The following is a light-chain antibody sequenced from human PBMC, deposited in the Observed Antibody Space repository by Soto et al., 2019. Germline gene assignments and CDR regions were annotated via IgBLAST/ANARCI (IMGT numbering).Light chain of an antibody. CDR1: QSIGNY. J-gene: IGKJ4*01. Sequence: DIQMIQSPFSLSASVGDRVTITCRASQSIGNYLSWYQQKPGKAPKLLINVASTLQSGVPSRFSGSGSGTDFTLAISSLQPEDFATYYCQQSSSTPQTFGGGTRVEIK. V-gene: IGKV1-39*01. CDR2: VAS. CDR3: QQSSSTPQT.